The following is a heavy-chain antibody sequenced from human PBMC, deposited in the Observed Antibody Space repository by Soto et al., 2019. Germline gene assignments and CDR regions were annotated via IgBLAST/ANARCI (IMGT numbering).Heavy chain of an antibody. CDR2: MNPNSGNT. D-gene: IGHD3-9*01. CDR3: AKDIFVGYYYGMDV. CDR1: GYTFTSYD. Sequence: ASVKVSCKASGYTFTSYDINWVRQATGQGLEWMGWMNPNSGNTGYAQKFQGRVTMTRNTFISTAYMELSSLRSEDTAVYYCAKDIFVGYYYGMDVWGQGTTVTVSS. V-gene: IGHV1-8*01. J-gene: IGHJ6*02.